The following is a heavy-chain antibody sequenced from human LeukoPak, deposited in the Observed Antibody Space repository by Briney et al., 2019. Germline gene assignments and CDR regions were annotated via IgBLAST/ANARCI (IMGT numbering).Heavy chain of an antibody. D-gene: IGHD6-6*01. CDR2: ISNSGGST. Sequence: PGGSLRLSCAASGFIFSSYAMICVRHARGRAREWVSGISNSGGSTYYADSVKDGFAIPRDNSRNKLYLQMNSLRAEDTAVYYCAKEASSSFDFWGQGTLVTVSS. V-gene: IGHV3-23*01. CDR3: AKEASSSFDF. CDR1: GFIFSSYA. J-gene: IGHJ4*02.